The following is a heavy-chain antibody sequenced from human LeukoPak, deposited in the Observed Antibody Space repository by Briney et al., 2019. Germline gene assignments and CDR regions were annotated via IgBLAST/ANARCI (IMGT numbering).Heavy chain of an antibody. Sequence: PGGSLRLSCAASGFTFSSYSMNWVRQAPGKGLEWLSSISSSSSYIYYADSVKGRFTISRDNAKNSLYLQMNSLRAEDTAVYYCARGRYCSSTSCQKPFDYWGQGTLVTVSS. D-gene: IGHD2-2*01. V-gene: IGHV3-21*01. J-gene: IGHJ4*02. CDR3: ARGRYCSSTSCQKPFDY. CDR1: GFTFSSYS. CDR2: ISSSSSYI.